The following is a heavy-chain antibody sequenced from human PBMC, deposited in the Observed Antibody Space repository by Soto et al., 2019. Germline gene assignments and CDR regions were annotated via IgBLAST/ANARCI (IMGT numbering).Heavy chain of an antibody. CDR1: GGTFGSYA. V-gene: IGHV1-69*01. CDR2: ITPIPGTA. D-gene: IGHD2-2*01. J-gene: IGHJ6*02. CDR3: ARSQGSSTSLEIYYYYYYGMDV. Sequence: QVQLVQSGAEVKKPGSSVKVSCKASGGTFGSYAISWVRQAPGQGLEWMGGITPIPGTANYAQKFQGRVTIAADESTSTAYMELSSLRSEDTAVYYCARSQGSSTSLEIYYYYYYGMDVWGQGTTVTVSS.